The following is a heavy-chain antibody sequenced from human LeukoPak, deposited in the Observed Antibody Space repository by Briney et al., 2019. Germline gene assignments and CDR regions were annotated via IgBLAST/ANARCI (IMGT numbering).Heavy chain of an antibody. CDR2: ISGRGGST. CDR3: AKERYDLWSADY. CDR1: GFTFSSYA. J-gene: IGHJ4*02. Sequence: WGSLSLSCAASGFTFSSYAMSWVRQAPGKGLEWVSAISGRGGSTYYADSVKGRFTISRDNSKNTLYLQMNSLRAEDTAVYYCAKERYDLWSADYWGQGTLLTVPS. V-gene: IGHV3-23*01. D-gene: IGHD3-3*01.